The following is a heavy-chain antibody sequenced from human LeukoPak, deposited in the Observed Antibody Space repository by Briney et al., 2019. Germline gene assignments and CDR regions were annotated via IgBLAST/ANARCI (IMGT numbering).Heavy chain of an antibody. CDR2: ISISGSTT. Sequence: GGSLRLSCTASVFTFGDYAMNWVRQAPGEGLEWVSYISISGSTTYYADSVKGRFTISRDDAKNSLYLQMNSLRAEDTATYYCAKDGTTETTNYYYAMDVWGQGTTVTVSS. CDR1: VFTFGDYA. D-gene: IGHD4-17*01. J-gene: IGHJ6*02. V-gene: IGHV3-48*03. CDR3: AKDGTTETTNYYYAMDV.